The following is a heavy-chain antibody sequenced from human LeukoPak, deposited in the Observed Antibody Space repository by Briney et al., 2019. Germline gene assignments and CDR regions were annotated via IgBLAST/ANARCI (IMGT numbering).Heavy chain of an antibody. Sequence: ASVKVSCKASGYTFTGYYMHWVRQAPGQGLEWMGWINPNGGGTNYAQKFQGRVTMTRDTSISTAYMELSRLRSDDTAVYYCVMITFGGAIVMPYWGQGTLVTVSS. CDR3: VMITFGGAIVMPY. V-gene: IGHV1-2*02. D-gene: IGHD3-16*02. CDR2: INPNGGGT. J-gene: IGHJ4*02. CDR1: GYTFTGYY.